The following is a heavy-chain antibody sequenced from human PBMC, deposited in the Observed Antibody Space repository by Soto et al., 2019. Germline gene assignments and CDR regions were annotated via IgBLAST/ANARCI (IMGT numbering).Heavy chain of an antibody. Sequence: PGGSLRLSCAASGFTFGSYAMHWVRQAPGKGLEWLAVISKEGSDEKYADAVKVRLTISSDNSKNKHYLQLNRLRPEDTAIYYCWKDFTYDIWNYHLDPWGRGTLVTVSS. V-gene: IGHV3-30-3*01. CDR3: WKDFTYDIWNYHLDP. D-gene: IGHD3-3*01. CDR2: ISKEGSDE. J-gene: IGHJ5*02. CDR1: GFTFGSYA.